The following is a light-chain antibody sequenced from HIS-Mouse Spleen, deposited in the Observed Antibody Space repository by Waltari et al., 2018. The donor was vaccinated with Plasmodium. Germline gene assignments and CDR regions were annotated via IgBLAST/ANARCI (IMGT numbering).Light chain of an antibody. CDR2: GAS. V-gene: IGKV3-15*01. Sequence: EIVMTPSPATLSVSPGERATLSCRASQSVSSNLAWYQPKPGQHPRLLIYGASTRATGIPARFSGSGSGTEFTLTISSMQSEDFAVYYCQQYNNWPPTWTFGQGTKVEIK. CDR1: QSVSSN. CDR3: QQYNNWPPTWT. J-gene: IGKJ1*01.